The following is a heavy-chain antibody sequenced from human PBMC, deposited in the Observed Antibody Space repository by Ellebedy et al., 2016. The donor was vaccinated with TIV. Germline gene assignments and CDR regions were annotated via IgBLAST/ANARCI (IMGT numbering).Heavy chain of an antibody. CDR2: INGDESTT. D-gene: IGHD5-18*01. CDR1: GFTLSSYW. Sequence: GESLKISCAASGFTLSSYWVHWVRQTPGKGLVWVSRINGDESTTSYADSVRGRFTIFRDNAGDTVYLQLNNLRVEDTAVYYCTRYSGYTSGSNYYYYGMDVWGQGTTVTVSS. V-gene: IGHV3-74*01. J-gene: IGHJ6*02. CDR3: TRYSGYTSGSNYYYYGMDV.